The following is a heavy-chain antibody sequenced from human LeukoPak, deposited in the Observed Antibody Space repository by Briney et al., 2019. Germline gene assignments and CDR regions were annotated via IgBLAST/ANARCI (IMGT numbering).Heavy chain of an antibody. CDR2: ISSGSSSI. J-gene: IGHJ4*02. V-gene: IGHV3-48*04. Sequence: GGSLRLSCAASGFTFKSYSMNWVRQAPGMGLEWVSYISSGSSSIYYADSVKGRFTISRDNAKNSLYLQMNSLRAEDTAVYYCARADNDFWSGFSFDYWGQGTLVTVSS. CDR1: GFTFKSYS. CDR3: ARADNDFWSGFSFDY. D-gene: IGHD3-3*01.